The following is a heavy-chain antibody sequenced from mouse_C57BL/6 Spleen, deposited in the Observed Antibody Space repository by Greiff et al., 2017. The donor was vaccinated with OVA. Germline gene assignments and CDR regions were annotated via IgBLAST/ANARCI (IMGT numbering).Heavy chain of an antibody. J-gene: IGHJ3*01. CDR3: ARHEDPNSPFAY. D-gene: IGHD5-2*01. V-gene: IGHV1-62-2*01. CDR2: FYPGSGSI. CDR1: GYTFTEYT. Sequence: VQGVESGAELVKPGASVKLSCKASGYTFTEYTIHWVKQRSGQGLEWIGWFYPGSGSIKYNEKFKDKATLTADKSSSTVYMELSRLTSEDSAVYFCARHEDPNSPFAYWGQGTLVTVSA.